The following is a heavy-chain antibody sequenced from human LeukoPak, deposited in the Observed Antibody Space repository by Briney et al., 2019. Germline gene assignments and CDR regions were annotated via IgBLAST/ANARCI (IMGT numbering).Heavy chain of an antibody. J-gene: IGHJ4*02. CDR1: GGSFSGYY. Sequence: SETLSLTCAVYGGSFSGYYWSWIRQPPGKGLEWIGEINHSGSTNYNPSLKSRVTISVDTSKNQFSLKLSPVTAADTAVYYCARTRRWLDPFDYWGQGTLVTVSS. D-gene: IGHD6-19*01. CDR3: ARTRRWLDPFDY. V-gene: IGHV4-34*01. CDR2: INHSGST.